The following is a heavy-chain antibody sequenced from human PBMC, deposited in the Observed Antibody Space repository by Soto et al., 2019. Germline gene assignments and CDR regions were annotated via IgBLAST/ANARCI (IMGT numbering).Heavy chain of an antibody. V-gene: IGHV4-4*07. CDR2: IYATGTT. D-gene: IGHD1-1*01. CDR3: VRDGTKTLRDWFDP. J-gene: IGHJ5*02. CDR1: GASISGFY. Sequence: LSLTCAVSGASISGFYWSWIRKSAGKGLEWIGRIYATGTTDYNPSLKSRVMMSVDTSKKQFSLKLRSVTAADTAVYYCVRDGTKTLRDWFDPWGQGISVTVSS.